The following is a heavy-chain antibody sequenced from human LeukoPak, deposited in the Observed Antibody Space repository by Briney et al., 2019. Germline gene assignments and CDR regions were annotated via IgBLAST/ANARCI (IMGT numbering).Heavy chain of an antibody. CDR3: ARDVRGYSYGSFDY. D-gene: IGHD5-18*01. CDR1: GGSISSYY. Sequence: KPSETLSLTCTVSGGSISSYYWSWIRQPPGKGLEWIGYIYYSGSTNYNPSLKSRVTISVDTSKNQFSLKLSSVTAADTAVYYCARDVRGYSYGSFDYWGQGTLVTVSS. V-gene: IGHV4-59*01. CDR2: IYYSGST. J-gene: IGHJ4*02.